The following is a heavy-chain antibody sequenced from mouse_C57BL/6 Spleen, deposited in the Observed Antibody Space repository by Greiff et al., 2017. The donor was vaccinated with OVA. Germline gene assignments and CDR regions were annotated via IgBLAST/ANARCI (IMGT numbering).Heavy chain of an antibody. J-gene: IGHJ1*03. V-gene: IGHV5-15*01. Sequence: EVKLVESGGGLVQPGGSLKLSCAASGFTFSDYGMAWVRQAPRKGPEWVAFISNLAYSIYYADTVTGRFTISRENAKNTLYLEMSSLRSEDTAMYYCARQGDYGSSCGYFDVWGTGTTVTVSS. CDR3: ARQGDYGSSCGYFDV. CDR1: GFTFSDYG. D-gene: IGHD1-1*01. CDR2: ISNLAYSI.